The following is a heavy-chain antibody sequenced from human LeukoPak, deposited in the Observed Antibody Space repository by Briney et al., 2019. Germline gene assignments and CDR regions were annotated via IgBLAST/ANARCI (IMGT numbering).Heavy chain of an antibody. D-gene: IGHD6-19*01. J-gene: IGHJ5*02. CDR1: GYTFTGYY. V-gene: IGHV1-2*02. CDR3: ARDSSGNYYSNWFDP. CDR2: INPNSGGT. Sequence: ASVKVSCKASGYTFTGYYMHWVRQAPGQGLEWMGWINPNSGGTNYAQKFQGRVTMTRDTSISTAYMDLSRLRSDDTAVYYCARDSSGNYYSNWFDPWGQGTLVTVSS.